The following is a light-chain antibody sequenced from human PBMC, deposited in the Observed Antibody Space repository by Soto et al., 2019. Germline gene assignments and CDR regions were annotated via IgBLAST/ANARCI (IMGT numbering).Light chain of an antibody. V-gene: IGLV2-14*01. Sequence: QSALTQPASVSGSPGQSITISCTGTNSDVGGYDYVSWFQQHPGGAPNLMIYEVGNRPSGVSNRFSGSKSGNTASLTISGLQAEDEADYYCCSFSSSATWVFGGGTKLTVL. J-gene: IGLJ3*02. CDR2: EVG. CDR3: CSFSSSATWV. CDR1: NSDVGGYDY.